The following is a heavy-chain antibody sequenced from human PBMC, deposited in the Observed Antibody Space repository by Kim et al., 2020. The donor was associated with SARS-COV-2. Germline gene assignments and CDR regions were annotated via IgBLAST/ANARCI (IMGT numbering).Heavy chain of an antibody. J-gene: IGHJ4*02. V-gene: IGHV3-30*04. CDR2: ISYDGSNK. Sequence: GGSLRLSCAASGFTFSSYAMHWVRQAPGKGLEWVAVISYDGSNKYYADSVKGRFTISRDNSKNTLYLQMNSLRAEDTAVYYCYGSGSNNFDYWGQGTLVTVSS. D-gene: IGHD3-10*01. CDR3: YGSGSNNFDY. CDR1: GFTFSSYA.